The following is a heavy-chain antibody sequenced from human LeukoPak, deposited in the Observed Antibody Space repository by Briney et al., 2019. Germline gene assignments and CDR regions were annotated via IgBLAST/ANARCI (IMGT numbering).Heavy chain of an antibody. CDR2: IYYSGST. Sequence: SQTLFPICTVSGGSINNADYYWSWIRQPPGKGLEWIGYIYYSGSTFFNYNASLSSRLTISLDKSKNQFSLHLSSVTAADSAMYYCARSRSGSYAEFVYWGQGTLVTVSS. CDR3: ARSRSGSYAEFVY. CDR1: GGSINNADYY. V-gene: IGHV4-30-4*01. D-gene: IGHD3-10*01. J-gene: IGHJ4*02.